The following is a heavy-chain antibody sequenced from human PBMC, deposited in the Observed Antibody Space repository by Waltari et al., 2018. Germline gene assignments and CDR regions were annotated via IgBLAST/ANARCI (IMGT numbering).Heavy chain of an antibody. Sequence: QVQLQESGRRLVKTSETLSLTCSFSDDAIASFYWSWIRQTAGKGLEWLGHIYTSCSTDYNPPLRGLVSMSIENSRNQLSLKLISVTIADMAIYYCARATGARHDAFYIWGQGTLVTVSS. CDR3: ARATGARHDAFYI. J-gene: IGHJ3*02. V-gene: IGHV4-4*07. CDR2: IYTSCST. D-gene: IGHD3-10*01. CDR1: DDAIASFY.